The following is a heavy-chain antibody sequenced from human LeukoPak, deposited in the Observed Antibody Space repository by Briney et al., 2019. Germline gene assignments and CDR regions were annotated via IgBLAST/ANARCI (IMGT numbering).Heavy chain of an antibody. CDR3: ARENGSSFYYYGMDV. Sequence: GGSLRLSCAASGFTFSSYSMNWVRQAPGKGLEWVSSISSSSSYIYYADSVKGRFTISRDNAKNSLYLQMNSLRAEDTAVYYCARENGSSFYYYGMDVWGQGTTVTVSS. V-gene: IGHV3-21*01. J-gene: IGHJ6*02. CDR1: GFTFSSYS. D-gene: IGHD6-13*01. CDR2: ISSSSSYI.